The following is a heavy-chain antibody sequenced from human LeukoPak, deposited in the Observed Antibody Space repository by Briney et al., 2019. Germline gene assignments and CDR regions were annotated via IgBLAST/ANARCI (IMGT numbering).Heavy chain of an antibody. V-gene: IGHV1-2*02. CDR3: ARVSPQWLVEWAYFDY. CDR2: INPKSGGT. CDR1: GYTFTGYY. D-gene: IGHD6-19*01. Sequence: ASVKVSCKASGYTFTGYYIHWVRQAPGQGLEWMAWINPKSGGTNYAQKFQGRITMTRDTSISTAYMELSRLISDDTAVYYCARVSPQWLVEWAYFDYWGQGTLVTVSS. J-gene: IGHJ4*02.